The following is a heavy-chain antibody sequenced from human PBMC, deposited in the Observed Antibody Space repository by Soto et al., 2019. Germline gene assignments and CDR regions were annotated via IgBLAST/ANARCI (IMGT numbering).Heavy chain of an antibody. CDR1: GFTFSSYA. V-gene: IGHV3-30-3*01. CDR2: ISYDGSNK. CDR3: ARNRVDMGGSYGFDY. D-gene: IGHD3-10*01. J-gene: IGHJ4*02. Sequence: PGGSLRLSCAASGFTFSSYAMHWVRQAPGKGLEWVAVISYDGSNKYYADSVKGRFTISRDNSKNTLYLQMNSLRAEDTAVYYYARNRVDMGGSYGFDYWGQGTLVTVSS.